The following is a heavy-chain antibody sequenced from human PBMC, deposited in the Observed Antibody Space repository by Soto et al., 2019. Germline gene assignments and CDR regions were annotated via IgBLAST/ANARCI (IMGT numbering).Heavy chain of an antibody. V-gene: IGHV3-23*01. D-gene: IGHD1-26*01. Sequence: PGGSLRLSCAASGFIFSSYAMSWVRQAPGQGLGWVSAISGSGGSAYYADSVKGRFTISRDNSKNTLYLQMNGLRAEDTAVYYCAKSRVGAVSPNWLDPWGQGTLVTVSS. J-gene: IGHJ5*02. CDR3: AKSRVGAVSPNWLDP. CDR1: GFIFSSYA. CDR2: ISGSGGSA.